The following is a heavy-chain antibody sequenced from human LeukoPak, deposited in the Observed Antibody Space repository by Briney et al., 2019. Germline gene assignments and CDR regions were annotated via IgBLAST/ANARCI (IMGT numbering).Heavy chain of an antibody. CDR3: ARGTWDGDRTFDI. D-gene: IGHD5-24*01. CDR2: ISGTSSII. J-gene: IGHJ3*02. CDR1: GFTFSSYS. V-gene: IGHV3-48*02. Sequence: GGSLRVSCTASGFTFSSYSMNWVRQAPGKRLEWISYISGTSSIIYYTPSVKGRFTISRDNGKYSLYLQMNGLRDEDTAVYFCARGTWDGDRTFDIWGQGAMVTVSS.